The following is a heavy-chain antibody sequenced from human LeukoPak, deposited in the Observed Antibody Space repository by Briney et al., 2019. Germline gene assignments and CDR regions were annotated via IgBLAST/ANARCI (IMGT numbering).Heavy chain of an antibody. D-gene: IGHD6-13*01. V-gene: IGHV4-4*07. CDR3: ARQGYGASWYHLDY. J-gene: IGHJ4*02. CDR2: IYTTGTT. Sequence: SETLSLTCTASGGTINSYFWDWVRQPAGKGLEWIGRIYTTGTTHFNPSLRSRLTMSVDTSKNLFSLNLSSVTAADTAVYYCARQGYGASWYHLDYWGRGTLVTVSS. CDR1: GGTINSYF.